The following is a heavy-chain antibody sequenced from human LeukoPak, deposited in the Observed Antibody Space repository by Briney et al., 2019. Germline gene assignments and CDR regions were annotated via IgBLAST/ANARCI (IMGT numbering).Heavy chain of an antibody. V-gene: IGHV4-38-2*01. CDR2: IYHSGTS. J-gene: IGHJ6*03. Sequence: PSETLPLTCAVSGDSISSVYYWGWIRQPPGKGLEWVGTIYHSGTSYYNPSLKSRVTISLDTSKNQFSLKLSSATAADTAVYYCARHQYYDSRGSHYYSYYYMDVWGKGTTVTVSS. CDR3: ARHQYYDSRGSHYYSYYYMDV. CDR1: GDSISSVYY. D-gene: IGHD3-22*01.